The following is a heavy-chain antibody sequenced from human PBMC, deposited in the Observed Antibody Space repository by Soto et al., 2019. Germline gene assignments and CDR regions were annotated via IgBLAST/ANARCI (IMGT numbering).Heavy chain of an antibody. CDR2: IYHSGST. Sequence: SETLSLTCTCSVGSICRSYWRWIRQPPGKGLEWIAYIYHSGSTNYNPSRKSRVTISVDTSQTQFSLKVSSVTAADTAVYYCARTGSGSLDSRGQRTLVTVS. J-gene: IGHJ4*02. V-gene: IGHV4-59*01. D-gene: IGHD3-10*01. CDR3: ARTGSGSLDS. CDR1: VGSICRSY.